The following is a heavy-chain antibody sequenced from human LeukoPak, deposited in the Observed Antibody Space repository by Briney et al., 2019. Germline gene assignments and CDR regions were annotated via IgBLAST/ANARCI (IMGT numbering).Heavy chain of an antibody. CDR3: VKDAFSYNGVYDAFDI. CDR1: GFIFSNYW. V-gene: IGHV3-7*03. J-gene: IGHJ3*02. Sequence: GGSLRLSCAASGFIFSNYWMSWVRQAPGKGLEWVATIKQDGSQKYFVDSVKGRFSISRDNAKNSLYLQMNSLKAEDTAVYYCVKDAFSYNGVYDAFDIWGQGTMVTVSS. D-gene: IGHD3-3*01. CDR2: IKQDGSQK.